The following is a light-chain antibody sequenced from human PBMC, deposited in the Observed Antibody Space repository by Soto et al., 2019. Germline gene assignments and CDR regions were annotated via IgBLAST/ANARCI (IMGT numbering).Light chain of an antibody. V-gene: IGKV1D-12*01. CDR2: AAS. Sequence: DIQMTQSPSSVSASVGDRVTITCRASQDISGWLAWFRQKPGKAPNLLIYAASILQSGVPSRFSGGGSGTDFTLTITYLQPEDFATYYCQQANSFPWTVGQGTKVDIK. J-gene: IGKJ1*01. CDR3: QQANSFPWT. CDR1: QDISGW.